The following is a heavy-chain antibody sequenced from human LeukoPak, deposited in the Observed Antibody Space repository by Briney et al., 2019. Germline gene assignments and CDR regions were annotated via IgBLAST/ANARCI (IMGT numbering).Heavy chain of an antibody. Sequence: KAGGSLRLSCAASGFTFNDYYMSWIRQAPGKGLEWVSYISSGGTTIYYADSVKGRFTISRDNAKNSLYLQMNSLRAEDTAVYYCARAKYYDILTGLNYFDYWGQGTLVTVSS. CDR1: GFTFNDYY. V-gene: IGHV3-11*01. CDR3: ARAKYYDILTGLNYFDY. D-gene: IGHD3-9*01. CDR2: ISSGGTTI. J-gene: IGHJ4*02.